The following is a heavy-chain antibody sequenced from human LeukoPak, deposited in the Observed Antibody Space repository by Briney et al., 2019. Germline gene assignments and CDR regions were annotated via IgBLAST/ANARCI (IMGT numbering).Heavy chain of an antibody. J-gene: IGHJ4*02. V-gene: IGHV1-2*02. CDR1: GYTFTGYY. Sequence: ASVKVSCKASGYTFTGYYMHWVRQAPGQGLEWMGWINPNSGGTNYAQKLQGRVTMTTDTSTSTAYMELRSLRSDDTAVYYCARDYRPNYYDSSGYYGYWGQGTLVTVSS. CDR3: ARDYRPNYYDSSGYYGY. D-gene: IGHD3-22*01. CDR2: INPNSGGT.